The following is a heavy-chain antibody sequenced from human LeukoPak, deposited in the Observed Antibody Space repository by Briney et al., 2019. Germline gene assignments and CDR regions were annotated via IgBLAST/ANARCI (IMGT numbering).Heavy chain of an antibody. D-gene: IGHD3-16*02. CDR3: ARVPLFYDYVWGSYRYNWFDP. CDR1: GGSFSGYY. J-gene: IGHJ5*02. Sequence: SETLSLTCAVYGGSFSGYYWSWIRQPPGKGLERIGEINHSGSTNYNPSLKSRVTISVDTSKNQFSLKLSSVTAADTAVYYCARVPLFYDYVWGSYRYNWFDPWGQGTLVTVSS. CDR2: INHSGST. V-gene: IGHV4-34*01.